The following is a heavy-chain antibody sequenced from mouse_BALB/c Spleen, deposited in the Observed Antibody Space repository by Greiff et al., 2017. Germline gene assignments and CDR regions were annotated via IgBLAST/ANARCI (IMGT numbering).Heavy chain of an antibody. CDR2: INPSNGGT. V-gene: IGHV1S81*02. D-gene: IGHD2-10*02. CDR1: GYTFTSYY. CDR3: TRREYGNYVAY. J-gene: IGHJ3*01. Sequence: QVHVKQSGAELVKPGASVKLSCKASGYTFTSYYMYWVKQRPGQGLEWIGEINPSNGGTNFNEKFKSKATLTVDKSSSTAYMQLSSLTSEDSAVYYCTRREYGNYVAYWGQGTLVTVSA.